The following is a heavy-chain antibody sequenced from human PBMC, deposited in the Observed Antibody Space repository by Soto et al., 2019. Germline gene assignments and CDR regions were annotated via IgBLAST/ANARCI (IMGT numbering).Heavy chain of an antibody. CDR2: ISGSGGST. CDR1: GFTFSSYA. J-gene: IGHJ4*02. D-gene: IGHD6-19*01. Sequence: EVQMLESGGGLVQPGGSLRLSCAASGFTFSSYAMSWVRQAPGKGLEWVSVISGSGGSTYYAASVKGRFTISTDNSKNTLYLQMNSLRAEDTAVYYCARRSSGWFFDYWGQGTLVTVSS. V-gene: IGHV3-23*01. CDR3: ARRSSGWFFDY.